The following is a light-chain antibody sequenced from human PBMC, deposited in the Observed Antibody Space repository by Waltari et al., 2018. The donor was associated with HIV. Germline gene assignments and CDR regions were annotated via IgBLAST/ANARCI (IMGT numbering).Light chain of an antibody. CDR1: KIGSKR. CDR3: QVWDSSSGHLVV. Sequence: SYVLTQPPSVSVAPGQTASFTCGGNKIGSKRVHWYQQRPGQAPVLVVYDDSDRPSGIPERFSGSNAENTATLTITRVEAGDEADYYCQVWDSSSGHLVVFGGGTKLTVL. V-gene: IGLV3-21*02. CDR2: DDS. J-gene: IGLJ2*01.